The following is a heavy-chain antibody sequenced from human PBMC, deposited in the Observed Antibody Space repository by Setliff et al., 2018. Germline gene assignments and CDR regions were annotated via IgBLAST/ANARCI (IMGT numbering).Heavy chain of an antibody. CDR1: GYTFTSYA. CDR2: INTNTGNP. Sequence: GASVKVSCKASGYTFTSYAMNWVRQAPGQGLEWMGWINTNTGNPTYAQGFTGRFVFSLDTSVSTAYLQISSLKAEDTAVYYCAGDTSVVGIGEWELLLRHEYWYFDLWGRGTLVTVSS. J-gene: IGHJ2*01. CDR3: AGDTSVVGIGEWELLLRHEYWYFDL. D-gene: IGHD1-26*01. V-gene: IGHV7-4-1*02.